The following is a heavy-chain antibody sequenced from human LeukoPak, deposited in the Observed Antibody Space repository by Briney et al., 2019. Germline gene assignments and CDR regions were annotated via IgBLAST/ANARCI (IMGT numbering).Heavy chain of an antibody. CDR3: ARRPHVTYYYDSSGYYADAFDI. CDR1: GFTVSSNY. V-gene: IGHV3-53*04. CDR2: IYSGGST. Sequence: VGSLRLSCAASGFTVSSNYMSWVRQAPGKGLEWVSVIYSGGSTYYADSVKGRFTISRHNSKNTLYLQMNSLRAEDTAVYYCARRPHVTYYYDSSGYYADAFDIWGQGTMVTVSS. D-gene: IGHD3-22*01. J-gene: IGHJ3*02.